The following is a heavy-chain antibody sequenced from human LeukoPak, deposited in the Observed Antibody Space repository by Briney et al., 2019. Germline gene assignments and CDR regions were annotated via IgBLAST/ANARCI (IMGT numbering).Heavy chain of an antibody. Sequence: ASVKVSCKASGYTFTIYYMHWGRQAPGQGLEWMGIINPSGGSTSYAQKFQGRVTMTRDTSTSTVYMELSSLRSEDTAVYYCARYRPGRDYYDSSGYSDYWGQGTLVTVSS. CDR2: INPSGGST. D-gene: IGHD3-22*01. V-gene: IGHV1-46*01. J-gene: IGHJ4*02. CDR1: GYTFTIYY. CDR3: ARYRPGRDYYDSSGYSDY.